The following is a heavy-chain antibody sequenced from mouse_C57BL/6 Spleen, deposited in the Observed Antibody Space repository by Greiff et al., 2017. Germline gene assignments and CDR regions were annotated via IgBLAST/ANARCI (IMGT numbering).Heavy chain of an antibody. J-gene: IGHJ4*01. CDR2: ISSGGDYI. V-gene: IGHV5-9-1*02. Sequence: EVKVVESGEGLVKPGGSLKLSCAASGFTFSSYAMSWVRQTPEKRLEWVAYISSGGDYIYYADTVKGRFTISRDNARNTLYLQMSSLKSEDTAMYYCTRGSYYSNYYYAMDYGGQGTSVTVSS. CDR1: GFTFSSYA. D-gene: IGHD2-5*01. CDR3: TRGSYYSNYYYAMDY.